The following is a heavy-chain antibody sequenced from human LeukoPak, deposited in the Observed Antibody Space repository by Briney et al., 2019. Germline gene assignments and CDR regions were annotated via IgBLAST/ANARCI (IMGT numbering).Heavy chain of an antibody. CDR3: ARAQYYYGSENWLDP. V-gene: IGHV1-69*13. Sequence: SVKVSCKASGGTFSSYAISWVRQAPGRGLEWMGGIIPIFGTANYAQKFQGRVTITADESTSTAYMELSSLRSEDTAVYYCARAQYYYGSENWLDPWGQGTLVTVSS. J-gene: IGHJ5*02. CDR2: IIPIFGTA. CDR1: GGTFSSYA. D-gene: IGHD3-10*01.